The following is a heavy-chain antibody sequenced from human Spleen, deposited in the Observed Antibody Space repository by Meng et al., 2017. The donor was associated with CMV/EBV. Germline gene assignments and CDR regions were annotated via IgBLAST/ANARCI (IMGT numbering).Heavy chain of an antibody. D-gene: IGHD3-22*01. CDR1: GFTFSSYS. CDR3: ARVDHYSDGSGYYSYFDY. V-gene: IGHV3-48*04. J-gene: IGHJ4*02. CDR2: ISSSGSSV. Sequence: GESLKISCAASGFTFSSYSMDWVRQAPGKGLEWVSYISSSGSSVYYADSVKGRFTISRDNAQNSLYLQMHSLTAEDTAVYFCARVDHYSDGSGYYSYFDYWGQGTLVTVSS.